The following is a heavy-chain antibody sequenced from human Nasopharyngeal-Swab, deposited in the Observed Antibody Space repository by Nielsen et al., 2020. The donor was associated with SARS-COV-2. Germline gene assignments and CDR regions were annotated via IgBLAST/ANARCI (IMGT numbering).Heavy chain of an antibody. Sequence: ASVKVSCKASGYTFTGYYMHWVRQAPGQGLEWMGRINPNSGGTNYAQKFQGRVTMTRDTSISTAYMELSRLRSDDTAAYYCARDPTSVAGTGDYYYGMDVWSQGTTVTVSS. CDR1: GYTFTGYY. CDR2: INPNSGGT. D-gene: IGHD6-19*01. V-gene: IGHV1-2*06. J-gene: IGHJ6*02. CDR3: ARDPTSVAGTGDYYYGMDV.